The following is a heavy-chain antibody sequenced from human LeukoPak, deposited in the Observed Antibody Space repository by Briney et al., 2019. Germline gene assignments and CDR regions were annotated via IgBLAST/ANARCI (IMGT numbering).Heavy chain of an antibody. D-gene: IGHD3/OR15-3a*01. CDR3: ARDQYDTWSRRGNFDS. J-gene: IGHJ4*02. CDR2: IKQDGSEI. CDR1: GFTLSSYW. Sequence: GGSLRLSCAASGFTLSSYWMIWVRQAPGKGLEWVANIKQDGSEISYVDSVKGRFTISRDNAKNSLYLQMNSLRAEDTAVFYCARDQYDTWSRRGNFDSWGQGTLVIVSS. V-gene: IGHV3-7*03.